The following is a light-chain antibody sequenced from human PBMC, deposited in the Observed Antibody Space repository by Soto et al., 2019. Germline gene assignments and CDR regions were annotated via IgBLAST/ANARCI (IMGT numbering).Light chain of an antibody. Sequence: EIVLTQSPATLSLSPGDRATLSCGASQSVRSSYVAWYQQKAGLAPRLLIYDGSSRASGIPDRFSGSGSGTDFHLTIGRLEPEEFSGYFCQPYENPAPLSLGGGTKVEMK. CDR3: QPYENPAPLS. CDR1: QSVRSSY. J-gene: IGKJ4*01. CDR2: DGS. V-gene: IGKV3D-20*01.